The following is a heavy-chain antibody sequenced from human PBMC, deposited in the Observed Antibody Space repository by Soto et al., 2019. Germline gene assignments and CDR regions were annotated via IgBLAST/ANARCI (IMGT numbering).Heavy chain of an antibody. V-gene: IGHV4-4*02. Sequence: QVQLQESGPGLVEPSGTLSLTCTVSGGSISTDNWWSWVRQPPGKGLEWIGETYHSGSTHYNPSLKIRVTISVDNSKNHFSLTLSSTTAADAGVSYCAKDLHWGLGSWGQGTRVTVSS. D-gene: IGHD7-27*01. CDR2: TYHSGST. CDR1: GGSISTDNW. CDR3: AKDLHWGLGS. J-gene: IGHJ5*02.